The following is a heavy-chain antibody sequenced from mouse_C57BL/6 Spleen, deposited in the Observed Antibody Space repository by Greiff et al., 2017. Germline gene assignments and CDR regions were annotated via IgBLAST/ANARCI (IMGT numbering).Heavy chain of an antibody. CDR2: IDPNSGGT. D-gene: IGHD1-1*01. V-gene: IGHV1-72*01. CDR3: ARGEVIITTVVDAMDY. Sequence: QVQLQQPGAELVKPGASVKLSCKASGYTFTSYWMHWVKQRPGRGLEWIGRIDPNSGGTKYNEKFKSKATLTVDKPSSTAYMQLSSLTSEDSAVYYSARGEVIITTVVDAMDYWGQGTSVTVSS. CDR1: GYTFTSYW. J-gene: IGHJ4*01.